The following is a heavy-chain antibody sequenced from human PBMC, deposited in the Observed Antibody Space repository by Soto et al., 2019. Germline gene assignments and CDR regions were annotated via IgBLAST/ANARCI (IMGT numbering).Heavy chain of an antibody. CDR2: IYPGDSDT. D-gene: IGHD2-2*01. CDR3: AKAVPAAISPSDAFDI. V-gene: IGHV5-51*01. CDR1: GYSFTSYW. Sequence: PGESLKISCKGSGYSFTSYWIGWVRQMPGKGLEWMGIIYPGDSDTRYSPSFQGQVTISADKSISTAYLQWSSLKASDTAMYYCAKAVPAAISPSDAFDIWRQGTMVTVSS. J-gene: IGHJ3*02.